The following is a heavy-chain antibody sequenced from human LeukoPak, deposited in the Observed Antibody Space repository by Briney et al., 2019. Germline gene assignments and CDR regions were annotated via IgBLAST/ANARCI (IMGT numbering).Heavy chain of an antibody. CDR2: VHYSGST. V-gene: IGHV4-39*01. D-gene: IGHD3-3*01. CDR3: ARLFFVNDT. CDR1: GASISNSAYY. J-gene: IGHJ5*02. Sequence: PSETLSLSCTVSGASISNSAYYWLWIRQPPGEGLECIGTVHYSGSTFYNPSLKSRVNISVDTSKNQFSLQLSSVTAADTAVYYCARLFFVNDTWGQGTLVTVSS.